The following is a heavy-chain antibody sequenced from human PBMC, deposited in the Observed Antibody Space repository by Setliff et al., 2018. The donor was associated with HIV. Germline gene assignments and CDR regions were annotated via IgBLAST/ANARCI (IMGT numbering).Heavy chain of an antibody. Sequence: SGPTLVNPTQTLTLTCTFSGFSLTTVGGVGWIRQPPGKALEWLALIYWDDDKRYSPSLNSRLTITKDTSRNQVDLTMTNMDPVDTATYYCARIRASGAAAAETFDYWGQGTLVTVSS. CDR3: ARIRASGAAAAETFDY. V-gene: IGHV2-5*02. CDR2: IYWDDDK. J-gene: IGHJ4*02. D-gene: IGHD6-13*01. CDR1: GFSLTTVGG.